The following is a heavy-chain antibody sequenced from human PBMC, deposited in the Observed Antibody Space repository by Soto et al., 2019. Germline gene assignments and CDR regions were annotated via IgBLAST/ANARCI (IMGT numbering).Heavy chain of an antibody. CDR1: GYSFTGYW. Sequence: GESLKISSKGSGYSFTGYWIGWVRQMPGKGLEWMGIIYPGDSDTRYSPSFQGQVTISADKSISTAYLQWSSLKASDTAMYYCARPGLGAGSPDGGMDVWGQGTTVTVSS. J-gene: IGHJ6*02. CDR2: IYPGDSDT. D-gene: IGHD3-3*01. CDR3: ARPGLGAGSPDGGMDV. V-gene: IGHV5-51*01.